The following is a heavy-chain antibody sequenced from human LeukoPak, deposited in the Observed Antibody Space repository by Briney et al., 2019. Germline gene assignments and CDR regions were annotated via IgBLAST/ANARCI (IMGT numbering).Heavy chain of an antibody. CDR2: IYYSGST. D-gene: IGHD6-13*01. CDR1: GGSISSSSYY. CDR3: ARHSIAAAVEFDP. Sequence: PSETLCLTCTVSGGSISSSSYYWGWIRQPPGKGLEWIGSIYYSGSTYYNPSLKSRVTISVDTSKNQFSLKLSSVTAADTAVYYCARHSIAAAVEFDPWGQGTLVTVSS. J-gene: IGHJ5*02. V-gene: IGHV4-39*01.